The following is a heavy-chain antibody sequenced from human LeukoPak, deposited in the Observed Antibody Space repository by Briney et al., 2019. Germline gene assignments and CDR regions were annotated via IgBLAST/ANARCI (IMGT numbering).Heavy chain of an antibody. Sequence: SETLSLTCAVYGGSFSGYYWSWIRQPPGKGLEWIGEINHSGSTNYNPSLKSRVTISVDTSKNQFSLKLSSVTAADTAVYYCAGGLTMPQRPFDYWGQGTLVTVSS. CDR1: GGSFSGYY. V-gene: IGHV4-34*01. J-gene: IGHJ4*02. CDR2: INHSGST. D-gene: IGHD1-1*01. CDR3: AGGLTMPQRPFDY.